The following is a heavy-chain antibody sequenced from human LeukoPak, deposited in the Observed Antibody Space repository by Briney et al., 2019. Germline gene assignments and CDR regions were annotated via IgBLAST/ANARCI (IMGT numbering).Heavy chain of an antibody. J-gene: IGHJ5*02. CDR3: ARVNPDYDFWSGYYFGGWFDP. CDR1: GYTFTSYG. D-gene: IGHD3-3*01. V-gene: IGHV1-18*01. Sequence: ASVKVSCKASGYTFTSYGINWVRQAPGQGLEWMGWIRVYNGNTNYAQKLQGRVTMTTDTSTSTAYMELRSLRSDDTAVYYCARVNPDYDFWSGYYFGGWFDPWGQGTLVTVSS. CDR2: IRVYNGNT.